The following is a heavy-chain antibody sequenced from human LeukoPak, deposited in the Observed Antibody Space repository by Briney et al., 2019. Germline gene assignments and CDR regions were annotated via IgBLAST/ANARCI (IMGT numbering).Heavy chain of an antibody. CDR3: ARARRGSCYVFDY. Sequence: ETLSLTCAVSGYSLSSGYFWGWIRQPRGKGLEWVSVIYSGGSTYYADSVKGRFTISRDNSKNTLYLQMNSLRAEDTAVYYCARARRGSCYVFDYWGRGTVVTVSS. J-gene: IGHJ4*02. V-gene: IGHV3-53*01. D-gene: IGHD1-26*01. CDR1: GYSLSSGY. CDR2: IYSGGST.